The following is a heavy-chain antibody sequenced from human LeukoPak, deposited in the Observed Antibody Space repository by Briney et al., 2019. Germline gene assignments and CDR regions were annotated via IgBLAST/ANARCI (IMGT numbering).Heavy chain of an antibody. CDR2: ISGGGGGT. V-gene: IGHV3-23*01. CDR1: GITLSNYG. J-gene: IGHJ4*02. Sequence: GGSLRLSCEVSGITLSNYGMSWVRQAPGKGLEWVAGISGGGGGTNYAESVKGRFTISRDNSKNTLYLQMNSLRAEDTAVYFCAKRGVVIRVILVGFHKEAYYFDSWGQSALVSVSS. CDR3: AKRGVVIRVILVGFHKEAYYFDS. D-gene: IGHD3-22*01.